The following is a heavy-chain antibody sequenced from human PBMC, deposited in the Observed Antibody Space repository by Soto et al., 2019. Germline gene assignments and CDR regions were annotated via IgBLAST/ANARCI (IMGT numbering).Heavy chain of an antibody. CDR1: GGTFSSYA. V-gene: IGHV1-69*13. CDR2: IIPIFGTA. CDR3: ARDVLEEGYNWNHQGHYYGMDV. D-gene: IGHD1-20*01. Sequence: ASVKVSCKASGGTFSSYAISWVRQAPGQGLEWMGGIIPIFGTANYAQKFQGRVTITADESTSTAYMELSSLRSEDTAVYYCARDVLEEGYNWNHQGHYYGMDVWGQGTTVTVSS. J-gene: IGHJ6*02.